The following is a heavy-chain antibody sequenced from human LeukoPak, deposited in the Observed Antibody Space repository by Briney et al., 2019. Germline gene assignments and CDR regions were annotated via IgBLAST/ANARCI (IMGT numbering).Heavy chain of an antibody. V-gene: IGHV3-30*18. CDR2: ISYDGSNK. J-gene: IGHJ4*02. CDR1: GFTFSRYG. CDR3: AKGLYNYGDYGRFDY. D-gene: IGHD4-17*01. Sequence: SGRSLRLSCAASGFTFSRYGIHWVRQAPGKGLEWVALISYDGSNKFYADSVRGRFTISRDNSKNTLYLQMNSLRAEDTAVYYCAKGLYNYGDYGRFDYWGQGTLVTVSS.